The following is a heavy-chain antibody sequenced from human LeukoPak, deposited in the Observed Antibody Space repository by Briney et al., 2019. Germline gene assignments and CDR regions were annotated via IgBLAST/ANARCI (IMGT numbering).Heavy chain of an antibody. CDR3: AIVAGGVHY. Sequence: PSETLSLTCTVSSGSIIGHYWSWIRQPPGKGLEWIGYIYYSGSTNYNPSLKSRVTISVDTSKNQFSLKLSSVTAADTAVYYCAIVAGGVHYWGQGTLVTVSS. J-gene: IGHJ4*02. V-gene: IGHV4-59*08. CDR1: SGSIIGHY. CDR2: IYYSGST. D-gene: IGHD6-19*01.